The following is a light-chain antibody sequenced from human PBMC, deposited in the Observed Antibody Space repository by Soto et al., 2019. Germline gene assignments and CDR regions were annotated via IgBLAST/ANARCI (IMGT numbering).Light chain of an antibody. CDR1: QGVWGY. CDR3: QQYNEWPLA. Sequence: EIVLTQSPGTLSLSPGERATLSCRASQGVWGYVAWYQQKPGQAPRLLIHDTSTRATGVPDRFSGRGDGTEFALTISSLQSEDLAVYYCQQYNEWPLAFGGGTKVDIK. J-gene: IGKJ4*01. CDR2: DTS. V-gene: IGKV3-15*01.